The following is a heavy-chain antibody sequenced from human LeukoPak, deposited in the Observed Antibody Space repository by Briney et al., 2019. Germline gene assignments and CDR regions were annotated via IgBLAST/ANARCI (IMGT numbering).Heavy chain of an antibody. CDR3: ATHSYSGSHYFAFDI. CDR2: IYYSGST. J-gene: IGHJ3*02. CDR1: GGFISSYY. D-gene: IGHD1-26*01. Sequence: PSETLSLTCTVSGGFISSYYWSWIRQPPGKGLEWIGYIYYSGSTNYNPSLKSRVTISVDTSKSQFSLKLSSVTAADTAVYYCATHSYSGSHYFAFDIWGQGTMVTVSS. V-gene: IGHV4-59*01.